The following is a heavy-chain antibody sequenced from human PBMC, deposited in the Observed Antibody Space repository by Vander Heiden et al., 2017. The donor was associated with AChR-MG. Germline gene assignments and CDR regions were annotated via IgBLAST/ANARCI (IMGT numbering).Heavy chain of an antibody. CDR2: INPSGGST. J-gene: IGHJ6*02. V-gene: IGHV1-46*01. D-gene: IGHD3-10*01. CDR3: ARDLSGVWFLWQTGMDV. CDR1: GYTFTSYS. Sequence: QVQLVQSGAEVKKPGASVKVSCKASGYTFTSYSMHWVRQAPGQGLEWMGIINPSGGSTSYAQKFQGRVTMTRDTSTSTVYMELSSLRSEDTAVYYCARDLSGVWFLWQTGMDVWGQGTTVTVSS.